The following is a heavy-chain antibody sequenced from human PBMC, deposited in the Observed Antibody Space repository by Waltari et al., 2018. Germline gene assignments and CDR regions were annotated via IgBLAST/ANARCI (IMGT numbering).Heavy chain of an antibody. CDR2: IYSGGST. J-gene: IGHJ3*02. CDR1: GFTFSSYA. Sequence: EVQLLESGGGLVQPGGSLRLSCAASGFTFSSYAMSWVRQAPGKGLEWVSVIYSGGSTYYADSVKGRFTISRDNSKNTLYLQMNSLRAEDTAVYYCAKDFNGRYSSSSDAFDIWGQGTMVTVSS. D-gene: IGHD6-13*01. CDR3: AKDFNGRYSSSSDAFDI. V-gene: IGHV3-23*03.